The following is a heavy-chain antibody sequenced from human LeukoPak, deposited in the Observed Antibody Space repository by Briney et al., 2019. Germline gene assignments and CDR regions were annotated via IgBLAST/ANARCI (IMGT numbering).Heavy chain of an antibody. CDR1: GFTFSSSA. D-gene: IGHD5-18*01. CDR2: ISNNGGYT. Sequence: GSLRLSCAASGFTFSSSAMSWVRQAPGKGLEWVSAISNNGGYTYYADSVQGRFTVSRDNSKSTLCLQMNSLRAEDTAVYYCAKDPSPYSYGYGVDYWGQGTLVTVSS. V-gene: IGHV3-23*01. J-gene: IGHJ4*02. CDR3: AKDPSPYSYGYGVDY.